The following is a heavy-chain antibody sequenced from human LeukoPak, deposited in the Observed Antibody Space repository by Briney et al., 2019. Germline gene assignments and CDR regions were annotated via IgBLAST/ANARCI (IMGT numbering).Heavy chain of an antibody. CDR1: GFTFSSYG. CDR2: ISYDGSNK. CDR3: AKDYCGGYCYKDGGGDY. Sequence: GGSLRLSCAASGFTFSSYGMHWVRQAPGKGLEWVAVISYDGSNKYYADSVKGRFTISRDNSKNTLYLQMNSLRAEDTAVYYCAKDYCGGYCYKDGGGDYWGQGTLVTVSS. V-gene: IGHV3-30*18. D-gene: IGHD2-21*02. J-gene: IGHJ4*02.